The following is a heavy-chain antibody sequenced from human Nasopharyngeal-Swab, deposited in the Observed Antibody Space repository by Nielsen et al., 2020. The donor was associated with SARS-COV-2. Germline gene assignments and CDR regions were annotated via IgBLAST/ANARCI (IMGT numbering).Heavy chain of an antibody. D-gene: IGHD6-19*01. CDR1: GFTFSSYA. CDR3: AKDIYSSGWYYFDY. V-gene: IGHV3-23*01. J-gene: IGHJ4*02. CDR2: ISCSGGST. Sequence: GGSLRLSCAASGFTFSSYAMSWVRQAPGKGLEWVSAISCSGGSTYYADSVKGRFTISRDNSKNTLYLQMNSLRAEDTAVYYCAKDIYSSGWYYFDYWGQGTLVTVSS.